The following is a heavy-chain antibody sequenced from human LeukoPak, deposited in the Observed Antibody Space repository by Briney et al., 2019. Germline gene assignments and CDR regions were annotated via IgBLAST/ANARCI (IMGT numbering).Heavy chain of an antibody. J-gene: IGHJ6*02. CDR2: IIPILGIA. CDR1: GGTFSSYA. V-gene: IGHV1-69*04. Sequence: ASVKVSCKASGGTFSSYAISWVRQAPGQGLEWMGRIIPILGIANYAQKFQGRVTITADKSTSTAYMELNSLRSEDTAVYYCARSPDTAMDYYYYGMDVWGQGTTVTVSS. D-gene: IGHD5-18*01. CDR3: ARSPDTAMDYYYYGMDV.